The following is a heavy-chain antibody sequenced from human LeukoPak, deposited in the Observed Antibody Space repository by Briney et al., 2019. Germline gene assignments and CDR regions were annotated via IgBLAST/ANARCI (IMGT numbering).Heavy chain of an antibody. D-gene: IGHD3-9*01. Sequence: ASVKVSCKASGYTFTSYYMHWVRQAPGQGLEWMGIINPSGGSTSYAQKFQGRVTMTRDTSTSTVYMELSSLRSEDTAVYYCARDGPYYDVLTGYPPFDYWGQGTLVTVSS. CDR3: ARDGPYYDVLTGYPPFDY. J-gene: IGHJ4*02. V-gene: IGHV1-46*01. CDR1: GYTFTSYY. CDR2: INPSGGST.